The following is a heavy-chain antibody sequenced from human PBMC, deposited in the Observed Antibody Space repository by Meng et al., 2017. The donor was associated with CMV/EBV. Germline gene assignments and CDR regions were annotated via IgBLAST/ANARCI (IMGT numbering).Heavy chain of an antibody. V-gene: IGHV1-8*01. Sequence: ASVKVSCKASGYTFTTYDINWVRQATGQGLEWMGWMNPNSGNTGYAQKFQGRVTMTRVTSISTAYMELSSLRSEDTAVYYCARGPISPRYCSSTSCRYWFDPWGQGTLVTVSS. CDR1: GYTFTTYD. CDR3: ARGPISPRYCSSTSCRYWFDP. J-gene: IGHJ5*02. CDR2: MNPNSGNT. D-gene: IGHD2-2*01.